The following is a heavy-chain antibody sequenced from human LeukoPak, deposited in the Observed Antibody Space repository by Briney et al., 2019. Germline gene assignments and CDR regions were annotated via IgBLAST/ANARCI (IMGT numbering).Heavy chain of an antibody. CDR1: GFTFSDYA. Sequence: GGSLRLSCATSGFTFSDYAMNWVRQAPGKGLEWVSYISSTSNTIYYADSVKGRLTISRDNAKNSLYLQMNSLRAEDTAVYYCSRFSSVAAQYWGQGTLVTVSS. CDR3: SRFSSVAAQY. D-gene: IGHD6-6*01. V-gene: IGHV3-48*01. J-gene: IGHJ4*02. CDR2: ISSTSNTI.